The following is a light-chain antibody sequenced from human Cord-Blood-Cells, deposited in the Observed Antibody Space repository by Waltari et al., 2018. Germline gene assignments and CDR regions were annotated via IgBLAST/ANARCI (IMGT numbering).Light chain of an antibody. CDR3: QSADSSGTYVV. CDR1: ALPKQY. V-gene: IGLV3-25*02. J-gene: IGLJ2*01. CDR2: KDS. Sequence: SYELTQPPSVSVSPGQTARITCSGDALPKQYAYWYQQKPGPAPVLVIYKDSERTSGIPERVSGSSAGTTVTLTISGGKAEDEADYYCQSADSSGTYVVFGGGTKLTVL.